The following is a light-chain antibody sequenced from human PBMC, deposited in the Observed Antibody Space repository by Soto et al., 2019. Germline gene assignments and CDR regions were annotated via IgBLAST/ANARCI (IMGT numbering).Light chain of an antibody. Sequence: EIVLTQSQAILSVSPGEKTTLSCMSSQSVSSTKLAWYQQRPGQAPRLLIFGASSRATGVPDRFSGSGSGTDFTLAISRLEPEDFAVYYCQQFGSSPLLTFGGGTKVDIK. CDR2: GAS. CDR3: QQFGSSPLLT. CDR1: QSVSSTK. V-gene: IGKV3-20*01. J-gene: IGKJ4*01.